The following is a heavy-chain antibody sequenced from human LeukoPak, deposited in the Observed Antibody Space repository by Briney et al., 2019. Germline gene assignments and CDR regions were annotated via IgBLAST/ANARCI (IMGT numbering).Heavy chain of an antibody. CDR3: ARVRDGLLDY. V-gene: IGHV4-38-2*02. Sequence: SETLSLTCTVSGYSISSGYYWGWIRQPPGKGLEWIGSIYHSGSTYYNPSLKSRVTISVDTSKNQSSLKLSSVTAADTAVYYCARVRDGLLDYWGQGTLVTVSS. CDR2: IYHSGST. CDR1: GYSISSGYY. J-gene: IGHJ4*02.